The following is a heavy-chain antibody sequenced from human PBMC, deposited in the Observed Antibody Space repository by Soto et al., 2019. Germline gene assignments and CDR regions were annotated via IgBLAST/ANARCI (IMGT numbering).Heavy chain of an antibody. CDR1: GYSFTSHY. CDR3: AKVPDS. J-gene: IGHJ5*01. Sequence: GASVKVSCKAIGYSFTSHYIHWVRQAPGQGLEWMGTIYPGGVNIAYAQKFKGRVTMTKDTSTSTVYMELNSLTSEDTAVYYCAKVPDSWVQGTLDSGSA. CDR2: IYPGGVNI. V-gene: IGHV1-46*01.